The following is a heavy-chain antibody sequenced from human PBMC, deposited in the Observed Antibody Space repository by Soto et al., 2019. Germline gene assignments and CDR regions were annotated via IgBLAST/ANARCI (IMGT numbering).Heavy chain of an antibody. D-gene: IGHD4-17*01. J-gene: IGHJ4*02. Sequence: SETLSLTCIVSGGSISSSSYYWGWIRQPPGKGLEWIGSIYYSGSTYYNPSLKSRVTISVDTSKNQFSLKLSSVTAADTAVYYCARRKYGNIDYWGQGTLVTVSS. CDR1: GGSISSSSYY. CDR2: IYYSGST. CDR3: ARRKYGNIDY. V-gene: IGHV4-39*01.